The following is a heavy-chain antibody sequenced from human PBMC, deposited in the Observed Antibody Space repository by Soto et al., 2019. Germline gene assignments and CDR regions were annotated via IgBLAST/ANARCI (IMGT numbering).Heavy chain of an antibody. D-gene: IGHD5-18*01. CDR2: ISYSGTT. V-gene: IGHV4-30-4*01. Sequence: SETLSLTCTVSGDSISSNNNYWSWIRQPPGEGLEWIGFISYSGTTSYSPSLKSRVAISLDTSKNQFSLSLSSVTAADTAVYYCARGRGYSYGLDPWGQGTLVTVS. CDR3: ARGRGYSYGLDP. CDR1: GDSISSNNNY. J-gene: IGHJ5*02.